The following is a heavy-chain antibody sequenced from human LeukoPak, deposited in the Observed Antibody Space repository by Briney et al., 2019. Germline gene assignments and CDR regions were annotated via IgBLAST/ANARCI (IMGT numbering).Heavy chain of an antibody. V-gene: IGHV4-61*02. CDR1: GGSISSGSYY. J-gene: IGHJ4*02. CDR2: IYTSGST. CDR3: ARYDGDYFDH. Sequence: SQTLSLTCTVSGGSISSGSYYWSWIRQPAGKGLEWIGRIYTSGSTNYNPSLKSRVTISVDTSKNQFSLKLSSVTAADTAVYYCARYDGDYFDHWGQGTLVTVSS. D-gene: IGHD3-10*01.